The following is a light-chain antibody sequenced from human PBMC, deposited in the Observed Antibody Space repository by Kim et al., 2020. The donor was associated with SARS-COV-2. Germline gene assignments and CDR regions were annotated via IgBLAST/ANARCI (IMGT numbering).Light chain of an antibody. Sequence: GQRVTVSCSGNSSNIGVSNVNWYQHFPGSAPNLVIYRNTLRPSGVPDRFSGSKSGTSASLAIIGLQSEDEADYHCAAWDDSLKGILFGGGTQLTVL. CDR3: AAWDDSLKGIL. CDR1: SSNIGVSN. V-gene: IGLV1-44*01. CDR2: RNT. J-gene: IGLJ7*01.